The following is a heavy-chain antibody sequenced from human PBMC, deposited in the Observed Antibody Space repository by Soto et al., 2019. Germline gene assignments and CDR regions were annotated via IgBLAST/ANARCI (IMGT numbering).Heavy chain of an antibody. CDR1: GYTFTSYA. CDR3: AIPYYDILTGEAPFDY. V-gene: IGHV1-3*01. Sequence: ASVKVSCKASGYTFTSYAMHWVRQAPGQRLEWMGWINAGNGNTKYSQKFQGRVTITRDTSASTAYMELSSLRSEDTAVYYCAIPYYDILTGEAPFDYWGKGTLVTVSS. D-gene: IGHD3-9*01. J-gene: IGHJ4*02. CDR2: INAGNGNT.